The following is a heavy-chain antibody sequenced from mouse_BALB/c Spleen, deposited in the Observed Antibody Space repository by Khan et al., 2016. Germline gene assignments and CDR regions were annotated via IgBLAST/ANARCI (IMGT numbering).Heavy chain of an antibody. Sequence: EVELVESGGGLVKPGGSLKLSCAASGFTFSDYYMYWVRQTPEKRLEWVATISAGGSYTYYPDSVKGRFTISRDNAKNKLYLQISSLKSEDTAMYYCARDYNWYFDVWGAGTTVTVSA. CDR3: ARDYNWYFDV. D-gene: IGHD2-12*01. J-gene: IGHJ1*01. CDR2: ISAGGSYT. CDR1: GFTFSDYY. V-gene: IGHV5-4*02.